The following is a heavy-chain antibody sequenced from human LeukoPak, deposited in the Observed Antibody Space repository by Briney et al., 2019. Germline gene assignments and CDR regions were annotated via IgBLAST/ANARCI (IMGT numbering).Heavy chain of an antibody. CDR1: GFTFSSYG. D-gene: IGHD5-18*01. CDR2: IRYDGSNK. Sequence: GGSLRLSCAASGFTFSSYGMHWVRQAPGKGLEWVAFIRYDGSNKYYADSVKGRFTTSRDNSKNTLYLQMNSLRAEDTAVYYCAGDRGFRYGLAYCGQGTLVTFSS. CDR3: AGDRGFRYGLAY. V-gene: IGHV3-30*02. J-gene: IGHJ4*02.